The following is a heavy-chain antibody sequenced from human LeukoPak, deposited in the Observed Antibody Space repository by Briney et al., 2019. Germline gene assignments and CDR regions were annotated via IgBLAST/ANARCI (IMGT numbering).Heavy chain of an antibody. CDR1: RFTFSSYN. CDR3: ARDDSGKVGATGTFDS. J-gene: IGHJ4*02. CDR2: ISSSSSPI. Sequence: GGSLRLSCAASRFTFSSYNVNWVRQAPGKGLEWVAYISSSSSPIYYADSVKGRFTISRDNANNSVFLQMNSLRDEDTAVYYCARDDSGKVGATGTFDSWGQGTLVTVSS. V-gene: IGHV3-48*02. D-gene: IGHD1-26*01.